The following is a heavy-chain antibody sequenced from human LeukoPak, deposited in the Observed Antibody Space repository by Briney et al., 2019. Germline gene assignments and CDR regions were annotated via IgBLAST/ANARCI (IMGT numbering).Heavy chain of an antibody. J-gene: IGHJ4*02. V-gene: IGHV4-38-2*02. CDR3: ARWASISRQPGGFFDH. D-gene: IGHD3-16*01. CDR2: FCLGRDT. CDR1: GDSVTNDFF. Sequence: SETLSLTCTVSGDSVTNDFFWGWVRQPPGKELEWIGSFCLGRDTYYRPSLKSRVTISVDTSENQFSLNLNSVTAADTAVYYCARWASISRQPGGFFDHWGQGTLVTVSS.